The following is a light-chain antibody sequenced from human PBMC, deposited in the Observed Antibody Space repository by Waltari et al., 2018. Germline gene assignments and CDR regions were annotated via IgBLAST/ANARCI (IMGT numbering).Light chain of an antibody. Sequence: EIVLTQSPATLSLSPGERATLSCRASQSVGSYLAWYQQKPGQAPRLLIYDAANRATGIPARFRGSGSGTDFTLTISSLEPEDCAIYYCQLRSNRPLTFGGGTKVEIK. J-gene: IGKJ4*01. CDR2: DAA. CDR1: QSVGSY. CDR3: QLRSNRPLT. V-gene: IGKV3-11*01.